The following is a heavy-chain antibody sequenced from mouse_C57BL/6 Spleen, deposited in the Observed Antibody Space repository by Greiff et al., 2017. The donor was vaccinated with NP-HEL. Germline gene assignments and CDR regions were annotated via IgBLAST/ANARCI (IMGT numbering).Heavy chain of an antibody. CDR1: GYTFTSYW. J-gene: IGHJ2*01. V-gene: IGHV1-64*01. CDR2: IHPNSGST. D-gene: IGHD1-1*01. CDR3: ARGGCASSWGDC. Sequence: QVQLKQSGAELVRPGASVKLSCKASGYTFTSYWMHWVKQRPGQGLEWIGMIHPNSGSTNYNEKFKSKATLTVDKSSSTAYMQLSSLTSEDSAVYYCARGGCASSWGDCWGQGTTLTVSS.